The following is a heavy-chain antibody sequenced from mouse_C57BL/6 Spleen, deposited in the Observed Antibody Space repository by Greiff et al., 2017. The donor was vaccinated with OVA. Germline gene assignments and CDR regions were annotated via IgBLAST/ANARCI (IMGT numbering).Heavy chain of an antibody. V-gene: IGHV1-9*01. Sequence: QVQLQQSGAELMKPGASVKLSCKATGFTFTGYWIEWVQQRPGHGLEWIGEILPGSGSNNYNEKFKGKATFTADTSSNTTYMQLSRLTTEDDAIDYYARGGLREDYFDYWGKGTTLTVSS. D-gene: IGHD2-4*01. J-gene: IGHJ2*01. CDR2: ILPGSGSN. CDR1: GFTFTGYW. CDR3: ARGGLREDYFDY.